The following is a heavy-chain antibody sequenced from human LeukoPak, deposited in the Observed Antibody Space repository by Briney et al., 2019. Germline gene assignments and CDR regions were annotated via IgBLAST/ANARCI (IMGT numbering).Heavy chain of an antibody. Sequence: SETLSLTCTVSGGSISSSSYYWGWIRQPPGKGLEWIGCIYYSGSTYYNPSLKSRVTISVDTSKNQFSLKLSSVTAADTAVYYCARHAPFIAAPHYYFDYWGQGTLVTVSS. CDR1: GGSISSSSYY. V-gene: IGHV4-39*01. D-gene: IGHD6-6*01. J-gene: IGHJ4*02. CDR2: IYYSGST. CDR3: ARHAPFIAAPHYYFDY.